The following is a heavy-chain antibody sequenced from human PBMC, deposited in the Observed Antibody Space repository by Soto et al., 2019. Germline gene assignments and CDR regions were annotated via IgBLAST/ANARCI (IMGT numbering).Heavy chain of an antibody. CDR1: GGSISSYY. CDR3: ARATSNYYDSSGYYYVWFDP. CDR2: IYYSGST. Sequence: SETLSLTCTVSGGSISSYYWSWIRQPPGKGLEWIGYIYYSGSTNYNPSLKSRVTISVDTSKNQFSLKLGSVTAADTAVYYCARATSNYYDSSGYYYVWFDPWGQGTLVTVSS. V-gene: IGHV4-59*01. D-gene: IGHD3-22*01. J-gene: IGHJ5*02.